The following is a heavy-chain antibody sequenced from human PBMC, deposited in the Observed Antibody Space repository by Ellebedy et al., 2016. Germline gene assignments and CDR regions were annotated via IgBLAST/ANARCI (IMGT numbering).Heavy chain of an antibody. CDR1: GDSINYYY. CDR3: ARVLRQRYNNAIRKSSYYYYAMDV. CDR2: FYYRSIP. J-gene: IGHJ6*01. D-gene: IGHD3-10*01. Sequence: SETLSLXXSVSGDSINYYYWSWIRQTPGKGLEWIGYFYYRSIPRSNPSLNNRATVSADASKNQLSLRLTSVTAADTAVYFCARVLRQRYNNAIRKSSYYYYAMDVWGQGTTVTVSS. V-gene: IGHV4-59*01.